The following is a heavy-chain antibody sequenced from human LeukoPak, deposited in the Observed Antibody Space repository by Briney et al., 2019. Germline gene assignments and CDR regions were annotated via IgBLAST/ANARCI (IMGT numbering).Heavy chain of an antibody. V-gene: IGHV4-59*12. CDR2: IYYSGNT. CDR1: GGSISPYY. Sequence: SETLSLTCTVSGGSISPYYWSWIRQPPGKGLEWLGYIYYSGNTEYKPSLKSRVAMSVDTSKNQFSLKLSSVTAADTAVYYCARDGSGWSVDYWGQGTLVTVSS. J-gene: IGHJ4*02. D-gene: IGHD6-19*01. CDR3: ARDGSGWSVDY.